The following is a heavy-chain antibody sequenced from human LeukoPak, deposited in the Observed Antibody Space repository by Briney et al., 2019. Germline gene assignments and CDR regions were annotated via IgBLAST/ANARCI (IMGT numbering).Heavy chain of an antibody. CDR3: VKDSEATSDY. V-gene: IGHV3-48*03. CDR1: GFIFSSYD. CDR2: ISSTGSSI. J-gene: IGHJ4*01. Sequence: EGSLRLSCAASGFIFSSYDMNWVRQAPGKGLEWISYISSTGSSIYYADSVKGRFTISRDNAKNSLYLRMNSLRADDTALYYCVKDSEATSDYWGHGTLVTVSS.